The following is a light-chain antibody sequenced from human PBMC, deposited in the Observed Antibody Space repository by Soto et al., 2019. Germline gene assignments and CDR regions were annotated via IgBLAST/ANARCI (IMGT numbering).Light chain of an antibody. J-gene: IGKJ1*01. CDR1: QSLVHDNGDTY. Sequence: EIVMTQTPLSSPVTLGQPASISCRSSQSLVHDNGDTYVSWLQRPGQPPRLLIYKISNRFSGVPDRFSGGGAGTDFTLKISRVEAEDVGVYYCMQATHFPRAFGQGTKVDIK. CDR2: KIS. CDR3: MQATHFPRA. V-gene: IGKV2-24*01.